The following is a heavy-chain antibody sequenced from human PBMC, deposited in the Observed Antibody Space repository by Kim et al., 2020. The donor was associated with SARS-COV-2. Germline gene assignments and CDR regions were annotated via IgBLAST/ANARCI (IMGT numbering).Heavy chain of an antibody. Sequence: NRSGGGTNYAQKFQGRVTMTGDTSMNTVYMELSSLRSDDTAVYYCAKEGGHWGQGTLVTVSS. V-gene: IGHV1-46*01. CDR3: AKEGGH. J-gene: IGHJ4*02. D-gene: IGHD3-16*01. CDR2: NRSGGGT.